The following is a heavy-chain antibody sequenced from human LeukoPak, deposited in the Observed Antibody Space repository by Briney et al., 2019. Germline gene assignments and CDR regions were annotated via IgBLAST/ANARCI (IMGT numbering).Heavy chain of an antibody. D-gene: IGHD6-19*01. Sequence: SQTLSRTCAISGDSVSSNSAAWNWIRQSPSRGLEWLGRTYYRSKWYNDYAVSVKSRITINPDTSKNQFSLQLNSVTPEDTAVYYCARGSRAVAGTYYYYGMDVWGKGTTVTVSS. CDR2: TYYRSKWYN. CDR1: GDSVSSNSAA. CDR3: ARGSRAVAGTYYYYGMDV. V-gene: IGHV6-1*01. J-gene: IGHJ6*04.